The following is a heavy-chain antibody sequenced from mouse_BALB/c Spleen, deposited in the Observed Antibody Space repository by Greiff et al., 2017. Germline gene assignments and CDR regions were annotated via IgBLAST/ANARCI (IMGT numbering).Heavy chain of an antibody. D-gene: IGHD1-1*01. CDR2: INPGSGGT. CDR1: GYAFTNYL. CDR3: ARYGYGSPPGFAY. Sequence: VQLQQSGAELVRPGTSVKVSCKASGYAFTNYLIEWVKQRPGQGLEWIGVINPGSGGTNYNEKFKGKATLTADKSSSTAYMQLSSLTSDDSAVYFCARYGYGSPPGFAYWGQGTLVTVSA. V-gene: IGHV1-54*01. J-gene: IGHJ3*01.